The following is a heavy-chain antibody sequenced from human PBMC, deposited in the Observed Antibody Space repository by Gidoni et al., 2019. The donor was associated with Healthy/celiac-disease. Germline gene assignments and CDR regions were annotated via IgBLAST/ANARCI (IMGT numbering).Heavy chain of an antibody. CDR2: INAGNGNT. V-gene: IGHV1-3*01. CDR1: GYTFTSYA. Sequence: QVQLVQSGAEVKKPGASVKVSCKASGYTFTSYAMHWVRQAPGQRLEWMGWINAGNGNTKYSQKFQGRVTITRDTSASTAYMELSSLRSEDTAVYYCARVNYYGSGSYYNPPYYYYGMDVWGQGTTVTVSS. D-gene: IGHD3-10*01. J-gene: IGHJ6*02. CDR3: ARVNYYGSGSYYNPPYYYYGMDV.